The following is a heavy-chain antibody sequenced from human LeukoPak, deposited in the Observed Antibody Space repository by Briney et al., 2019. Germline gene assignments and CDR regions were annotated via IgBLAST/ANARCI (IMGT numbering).Heavy chain of an antibody. CDR2: ISWNNDNI. CDR3: AKEPNKNSGYDYFDY. D-gene: IGHD5-12*01. Sequence: GGSLRLSCAASGFTFDDYAMHWVRLAPGKGLEWVSGISWNNDNIHYADSVKGRFTISRDNAKNSLYLQMNSLRVEDTALYYCAKEPNKNSGYDYFDYWGQGTLVTVSS. J-gene: IGHJ4*02. V-gene: IGHV3-9*01. CDR1: GFTFDDYA.